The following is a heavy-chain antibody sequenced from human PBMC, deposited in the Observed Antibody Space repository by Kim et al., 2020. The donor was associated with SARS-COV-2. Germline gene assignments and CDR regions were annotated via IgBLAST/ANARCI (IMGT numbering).Heavy chain of an antibody. CDR1: GSTFASNG. J-gene: IGHJ6*02. CDR3: ARRGGTSYTMDV. V-gene: IGHV1-18*01. Sequence: ASVKVSCKASGSTFASNGISWVRQAPVQGLEWMGWISVYDGNTNYAQNLQGRVTMTTETSTSTAYMELRSLRSDDTAVYYCARRGGTSYTMDVWGQGTTVTVSS. CDR2: ISVYDGNT. D-gene: IGHD1-26*01.